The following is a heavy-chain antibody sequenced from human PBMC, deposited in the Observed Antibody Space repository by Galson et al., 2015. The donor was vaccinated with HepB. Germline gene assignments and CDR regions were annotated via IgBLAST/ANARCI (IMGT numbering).Heavy chain of an antibody. CDR2: IIPILGIA. CDR3: ARDRGQYSSGPDAFDI. D-gene: IGHD6-19*01. Sequence: SVKVSCKASGGTFSSYAISWVRQAPGQGLEWMGRIIPILGIANYAQKFQGRVTITADKSTSTAYMELSSLRSEDTAVYYCARDRGQYSSGPDAFDIWGQGTMVTVSS. J-gene: IGHJ3*02. V-gene: IGHV1-69*04. CDR1: GGTFSSYA.